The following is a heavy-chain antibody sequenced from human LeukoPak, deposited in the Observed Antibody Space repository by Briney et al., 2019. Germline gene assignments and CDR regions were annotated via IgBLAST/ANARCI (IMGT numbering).Heavy chain of an antibody. Sequence: SETLCLTCTVSGGSISSGGYYWSWIRQHQGKGLEWIGYIYYSGSTYYNPSLKSRVTISVNTSKNQFSLKLSSVTAADAAVYYCARDNRRQWLVLDGWFDPWGQGTLVTVSS. V-gene: IGHV4-31*03. J-gene: IGHJ5*02. CDR1: GGSISSGGYY. CDR3: ARDNRRQWLVLDGWFDP. D-gene: IGHD6-19*01. CDR2: IYYSGST.